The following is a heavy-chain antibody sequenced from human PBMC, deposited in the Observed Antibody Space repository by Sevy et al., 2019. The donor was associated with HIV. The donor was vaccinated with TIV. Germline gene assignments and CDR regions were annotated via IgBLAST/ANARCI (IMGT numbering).Heavy chain of an antibody. CDR2: IWYDGTNK. Sequence: GGSLRLSCAASGFSISGYGMHWVRQAPGKGLEWVAVIWYDGTNKEYADSVKGRFTISRDNSKNTLYLQMNSLRAEDTAVYFCAREGYYDYIWGSYRYFNDYWGQGTLVTVSS. J-gene: IGHJ4*02. D-gene: IGHD3-16*02. CDR3: AREGYYDYIWGSYRYFNDY. V-gene: IGHV3-33*01. CDR1: GFSISGYG.